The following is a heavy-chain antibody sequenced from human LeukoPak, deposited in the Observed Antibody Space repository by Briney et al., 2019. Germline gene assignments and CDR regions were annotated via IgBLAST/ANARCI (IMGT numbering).Heavy chain of an antibody. CDR2: ISYDGSNK. D-gene: IGHD3-3*01. J-gene: IGHJ4*02. CDR3: ASGVNYFDY. Sequence: GGSLRLSCAASGFTFSSYGMHWVRQAPGKGLEWVAVISYDGSNKYYADSVKGRFTISRDKSKNTLYLQMNSLRAEDTAVYYCASGVNYFDYWGQGTLVTVSS. V-gene: IGHV3-30*03. CDR1: GFTFSSYG.